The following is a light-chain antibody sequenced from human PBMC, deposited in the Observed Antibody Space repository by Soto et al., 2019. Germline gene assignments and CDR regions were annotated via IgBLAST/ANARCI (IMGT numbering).Light chain of an antibody. Sequence: TQSPSNMSVSQGEGVTLSCRASQGIGDTLAWYQHKPGQPPRLLMFAASSRATGTPDRFSGSGSGTDFTLSISRLDPEDFAMYFCQLYGSASWTFGQGTKVDIK. CDR1: QGIGDT. CDR2: AAS. CDR3: QLYGSASWT. J-gene: IGKJ1*01. V-gene: IGKV3-20*01.